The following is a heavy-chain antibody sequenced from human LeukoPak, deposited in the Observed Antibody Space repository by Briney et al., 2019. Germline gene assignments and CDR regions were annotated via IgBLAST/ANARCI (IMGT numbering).Heavy chain of an antibody. V-gene: IGHV4-39*01. Sequence: PSETLSLTCTVSGGSISSSSYYWGWIRQPPGKGLEWIGSIYYSGSTYYNPSLKSRVTISVDTSKNQFSLKLSSVTAADTAVYYCARRSYSYGLGYFDYWGQGTLVTVSS. CDR2: IYYSGST. D-gene: IGHD5-18*01. J-gene: IGHJ4*02. CDR1: GGSISSSSYY. CDR3: ARRSYSYGLGYFDY.